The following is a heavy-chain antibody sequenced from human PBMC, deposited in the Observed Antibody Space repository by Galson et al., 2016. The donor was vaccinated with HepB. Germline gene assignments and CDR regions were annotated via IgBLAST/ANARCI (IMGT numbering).Heavy chain of an antibody. CDR1: SSSFSGHL. Sequence: SLRLSCAASSSSFSGHLMNWVRQAPGKGLEWVSYISGNSRSIYYAESVKGRFTISRDNAEKLLFLQMNRLKAEDTAVYYCARDISGHGTKGWDHDYWGQGTLVTVSS. CDR3: ARDISGHGTKGWDHDY. V-gene: IGHV3-21*01. D-gene: IGHD1-26*01. CDR2: ISGNSRSI. J-gene: IGHJ4*02.